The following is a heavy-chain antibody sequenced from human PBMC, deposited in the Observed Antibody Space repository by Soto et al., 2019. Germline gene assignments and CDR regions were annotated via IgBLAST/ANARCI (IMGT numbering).Heavy chain of an antibody. CDR2: IYYSGST. D-gene: IGHD5-12*01. J-gene: IGHJ6*02. CDR1: ADSIRSYY. CDR3: ARAYGGFDNGLDV. V-gene: IGHV4-59*13. Sequence: SETLSLPCTVSADSIRSYYWTWIRQPPGTGLEWIGYIYYSGSTRYNPSLKSRVTISVDMSKNQFSLKLSSVIAADTAVYYCARAYGGFDNGLDVWGQGTAVTVSS.